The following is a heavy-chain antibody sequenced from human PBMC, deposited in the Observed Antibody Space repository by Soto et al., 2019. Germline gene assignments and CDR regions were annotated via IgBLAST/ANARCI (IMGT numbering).Heavy chain of an antibody. V-gene: IGHV4-59*01. D-gene: IGHD6-13*01. CDR3: ARAGHSSSWDYYYMDV. Sequence: SETHSLTNTVSGGSISSYYWSLIRKPTGKGLEWIGYIYYSGSTNYNPSLKSRGTISVDTSKNQFSLKLSSVTAADTAVYYCARAGHSSSWDYYYMDVWGKGTTVTVSS. CDR1: GGSISSYY. CDR2: IYYSGST. J-gene: IGHJ6*03.